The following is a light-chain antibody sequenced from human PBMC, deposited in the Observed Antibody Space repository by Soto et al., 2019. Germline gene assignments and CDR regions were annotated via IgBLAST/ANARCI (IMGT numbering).Light chain of an antibody. Sequence: SYELTQPSSVSVSPGQTARITCYGDVLAKRFARWFQQKPGQAPVLVIYKDRERPSGIPERFSGSSSGTTVTLTISGAQLEDEADYYCYSATDNYYVFGTGTKVTVL. J-gene: IGLJ1*01. V-gene: IGLV3-27*01. CDR2: KDR. CDR3: YSATDNYYV. CDR1: VLAKRF.